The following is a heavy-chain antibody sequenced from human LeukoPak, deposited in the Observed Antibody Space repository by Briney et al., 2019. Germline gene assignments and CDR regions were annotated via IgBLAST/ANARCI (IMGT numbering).Heavy chain of an antibody. CDR2: IRDGGPS. D-gene: IGHD3-10*01. CDR3: AKVPYSDYGSGRPPFMDV. J-gene: IGHJ6*02. V-gene: IGHV3-23*01. Sequence: GGSLSLSCADSGITFTSSAMRWARQAPGRGLEWFPPIRDGGPSYYADSVRGRFTISRDISKNTLYLQMNSLRAEDTAIHYCAKVPYSDYGSGRPPFMDVWGQGTTVAVS. CDR1: GITFTSSA.